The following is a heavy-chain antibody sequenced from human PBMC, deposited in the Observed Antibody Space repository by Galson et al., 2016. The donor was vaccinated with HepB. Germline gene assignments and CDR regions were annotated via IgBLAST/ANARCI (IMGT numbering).Heavy chain of an antibody. D-gene: IGHD6-13*01. Sequence: SETLSLTCTVSGSSIRTGYYWGWIRQSAGKGLEWIGSIYHSGTTYYKVSFKSRVTISVDTSKNQFSLKLRSVTAADTAVYYCARDSETAAGYYNGVDVRGQGTTVTVSS. CDR2: IYHSGTT. V-gene: IGHV4-38-2*02. J-gene: IGHJ6*02. CDR3: ARDSETAAGYYNGVDV. CDR1: GSSIRTGYY.